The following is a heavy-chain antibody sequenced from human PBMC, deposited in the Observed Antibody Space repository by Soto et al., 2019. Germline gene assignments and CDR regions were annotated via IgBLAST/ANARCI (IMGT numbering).Heavy chain of an antibody. CDR3: IKEARGHSYASL. CDR1: GFLSSNYA. D-gene: IGHD3-16*01. Sequence: EVQLLESGGGLVQPGGSLRLSCAASGFLSSNYAMGWVRQAPGTGLEWVSAISDSGVNTYYAESVKGRFTISRDNSKNALYLEMKSLRAGDTAVYYCIKEARGHSYASLWGQGTPVTVSS. CDR2: ISDSGVNT. J-gene: IGHJ4*02. V-gene: IGHV3-23*01.